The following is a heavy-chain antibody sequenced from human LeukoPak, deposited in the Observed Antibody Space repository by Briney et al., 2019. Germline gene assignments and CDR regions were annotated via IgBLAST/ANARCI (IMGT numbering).Heavy chain of an antibody. CDR3: ARGASTFDY. V-gene: IGHV3-21*01. Sequence: TGGSLRLSCAASGFTFDDYAMNWVRQAPGKGLEWVSSISSSSSYIYYADSVKGRFTISRDNAKNSLYLQMNSLRTEDTAVYYCARGASTFDYWGQGTLVTVSS. D-gene: IGHD2-2*01. J-gene: IGHJ4*02. CDR1: GFTFDDYA. CDR2: ISSSSSYI.